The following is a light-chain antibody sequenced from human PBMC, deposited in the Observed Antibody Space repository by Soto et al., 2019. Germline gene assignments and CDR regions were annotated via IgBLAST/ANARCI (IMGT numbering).Light chain of an antibody. J-gene: IGKJ5*01. CDR2: DAS. V-gene: IGKV3D-15*01. CDR3: QQYNNWPIT. Sequence: EVMMKQSPGTLSVSTGERATLSCRASQSVSINLAWYQQKPGQAPRLLIYDASTRATGIPARFSGSGSGTEFTLTISSLQSKDFAFYYCQQYNNWPITFGHVTRLAIK. CDR1: QSVSIN.